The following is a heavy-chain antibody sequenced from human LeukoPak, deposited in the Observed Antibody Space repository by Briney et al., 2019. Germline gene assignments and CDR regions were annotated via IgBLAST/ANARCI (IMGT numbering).Heavy chain of an antibody. CDR3: ARAYITIFVALIDY. CDR2: ISSSSSYI. CDR1: AFTFSSYS. Sequence: PVGSLRLSCAASAFTFSSYSMNWVRQAPGKGLEWVSSISSSSSYIYYADSVKGRFTISRDNAKNSLYLQMNSLRAEDTAVYYCARAYITIFVALIDYRGQGTLVTVSS. J-gene: IGHJ4*02. D-gene: IGHD3-9*01. V-gene: IGHV3-21*01.